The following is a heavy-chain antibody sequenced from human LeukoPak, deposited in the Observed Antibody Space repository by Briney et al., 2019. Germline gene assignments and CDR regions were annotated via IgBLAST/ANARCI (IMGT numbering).Heavy chain of an antibody. Sequence: APGQGLEWMGWINPNSGGTNYAQKFQCRVTMTRDTSISTSYMELSRLRSDDTAVYYCARDRYGGFDYWGQGTLVTVSS. D-gene: IGHD1-14*01. CDR3: ARDRYGGFDY. CDR2: INPNSGGT. J-gene: IGHJ4*02. V-gene: IGHV1-2*02.